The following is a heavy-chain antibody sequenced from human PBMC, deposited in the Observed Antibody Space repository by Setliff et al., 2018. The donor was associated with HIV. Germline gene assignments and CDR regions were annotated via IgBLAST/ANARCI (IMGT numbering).Heavy chain of an antibody. Sequence: GGSLRLSCAASGLTFGDYAMSWVRQAPGKGLEWVGFIRSEAYGGTAEYAASVKGRFSISRDDSKSIAYLQMNSLKTEDIAVYFCARPRVVVTPFDAFDIWGQGTMVTVSS. CDR3: ARPRVVVTPFDAFDI. CDR1: GLTFGDYA. CDR2: IRSEAYGGTA. J-gene: IGHJ3*02. V-gene: IGHV3-49*04. D-gene: IGHD3-22*01.